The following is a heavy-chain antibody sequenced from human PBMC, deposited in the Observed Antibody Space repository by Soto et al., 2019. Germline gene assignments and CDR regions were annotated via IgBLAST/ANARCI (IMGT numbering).Heavy chain of an antibody. CDR3: ARGSILPLYKSGYDT. J-gene: IGHJ5*02. CDR2: INHSGST. Sequence: SETLSLTCAVYGGSFSGYYWSWIRQPPGKGLEWIGEINHSGSTNYNPSLKSRVTISVDTSKNQFSLKLSSVTAADTAVYYCARGSILPLYKSGYDTWGQGTLVTVSS. CDR1: GGSFSGYY. D-gene: IGHD5-12*01. V-gene: IGHV4-34*01.